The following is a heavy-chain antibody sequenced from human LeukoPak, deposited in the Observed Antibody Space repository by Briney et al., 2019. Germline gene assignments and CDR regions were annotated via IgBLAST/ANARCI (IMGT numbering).Heavy chain of an antibody. CDR1: GYSFTSYW. V-gene: IGHV5-51*01. D-gene: IGHD2-15*01. Sequence: RGEPLKISCKGSGYSFTSYWIGGVRQMPGKGLGGMGIIYPGDSDTRYSPSFQGQVTISADKSISTAYLQWSSLKASDTAMYYCAGLIGYCSGGSCPLGPYYFDYWGQGTLVTVSS. CDR2: IYPGDSDT. CDR3: AGLIGYCSGGSCPLGPYYFDY. J-gene: IGHJ4*02.